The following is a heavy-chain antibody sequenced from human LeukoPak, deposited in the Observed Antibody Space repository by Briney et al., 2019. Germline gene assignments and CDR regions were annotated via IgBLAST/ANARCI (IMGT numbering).Heavy chain of an antibody. Sequence: PGGSLRLSCAASGFTFDDYAMHWVRQAPGKGLEWVSGISWNSGSIGYADSVKGRFTISRDNAKNSLYLQMNSLRAEDTALYYCAKDFSQHYGSGSYYNGGYFDLWGRGTLVTVSS. CDR3: AKDFSQHYGSGSYYNGGYFDL. CDR2: ISWNSGSI. V-gene: IGHV3-9*01. CDR1: GFTFDDYA. D-gene: IGHD3-10*01. J-gene: IGHJ2*01.